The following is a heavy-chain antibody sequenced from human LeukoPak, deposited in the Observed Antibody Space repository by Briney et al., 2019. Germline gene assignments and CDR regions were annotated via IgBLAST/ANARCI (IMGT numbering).Heavy chain of an antibody. CDR3: ARSVTMIVVAPGY. CDR1: GFTFSSYG. J-gene: IGHJ4*02. CDR2: IWYDGSNK. D-gene: IGHD3-22*01. Sequence: GGSLRLSCAASGFTFSSYGMHWVRQAPGKGLEWVAVIWYDGSNKYYADSVKGRFTISRDNSKNTLYLQMNSLRVEDTAVYYCARSVTMIVVAPGYWGQGTLVTVSS. V-gene: IGHV3-33*01.